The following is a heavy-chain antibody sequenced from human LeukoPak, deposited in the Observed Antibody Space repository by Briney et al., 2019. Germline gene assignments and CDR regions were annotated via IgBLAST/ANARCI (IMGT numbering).Heavy chain of an antibody. CDR1: GGTFSSYA. D-gene: IGHD1-20*01. Sequence: GASVKVSCKASGGTFSSYAISWVRQAPGPGLEWMGRIIPIFGTANYAQKFQGRVTITADTSTDTAYMELSSLRSEDTAVYYCATIAQRYNWKTGGFDPWGQGTLVTVSS. CDR3: ATIAQRYNWKTGGFDP. J-gene: IGHJ5*02. V-gene: IGHV1-69*06. CDR2: IIPIFGTA.